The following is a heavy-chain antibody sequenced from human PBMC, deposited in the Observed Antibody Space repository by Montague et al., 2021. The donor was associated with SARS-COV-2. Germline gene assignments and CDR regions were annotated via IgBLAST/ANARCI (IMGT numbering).Heavy chain of an antibody. CDR1: GGSFSGYY. CDR3: ARARAAYILTGYYFDY. J-gene: IGHJ4*02. V-gene: IGHV4-34*01. Sequence: SETLSLTCAVYGGSFSGYYWSWIRQPPGKGLEWIGEINHSESTNYNPSLKSRVTVSVDTSKNQFSLNLSSVTAADTAVYYCARARAAYILTGYYFDYWGQGTLVTVS. D-gene: IGHD3-9*01. CDR2: INHSEST.